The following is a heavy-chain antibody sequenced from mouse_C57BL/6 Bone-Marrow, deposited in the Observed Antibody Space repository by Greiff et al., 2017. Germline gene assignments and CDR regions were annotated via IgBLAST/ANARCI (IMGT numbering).Heavy chain of an antibody. D-gene: IGHD1-1*01. J-gene: IGHJ2*01. CDR2: IDPEIGDT. Sequence: VQLKESGAELVRPGASVKLSCTASGFNIKDDYMHWVKQRPEQGLEWIGWIDPEIGDTEYASKFQGKATITADTSSNTAYLQLSSLTSEDTAVYYCTNYYGSKYEFDYWGQGTTLTVSS. CDR3: TNYYGSKYEFDY. CDR1: GFNIKDDY. V-gene: IGHV14-4*01.